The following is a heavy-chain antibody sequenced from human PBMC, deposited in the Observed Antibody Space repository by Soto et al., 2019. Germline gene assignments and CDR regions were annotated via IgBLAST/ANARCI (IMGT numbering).Heavy chain of an antibody. CDR3: ARTSKFDY. D-gene: IGHD6-6*01. Sequence: QVQLQQWGAGLLKPSETLSLTCAVYGASFSGYYWSWVRQPPGKGLEWIGEINHSGSTNYNPSLKRRVTISVDTSKNQFSLKLSSVTAADTAVYYCARTSKFDYWGQGTLVTVSS. V-gene: IGHV4-34*01. J-gene: IGHJ4*02. CDR1: GASFSGYY. CDR2: INHSGST.